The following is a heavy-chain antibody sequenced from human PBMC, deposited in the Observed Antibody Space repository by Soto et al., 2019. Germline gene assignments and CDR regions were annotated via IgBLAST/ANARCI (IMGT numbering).Heavy chain of an antibody. Sequence: SSGKVCCKASGGTFSSYAISWVRQAPGQGLEWMGGIIPIFGTANYAQKFQGRVTITADESTSTPYMELSSLRSEDTAVYYCARKILGGPTDFCGPGTLVTVSS. CDR2: IIPIFGTA. D-gene: IGHD3-16*01. CDR1: GGTFSSYA. CDR3: ARKILGGPTDF. V-gene: IGHV1-69*13. J-gene: IGHJ4*02.